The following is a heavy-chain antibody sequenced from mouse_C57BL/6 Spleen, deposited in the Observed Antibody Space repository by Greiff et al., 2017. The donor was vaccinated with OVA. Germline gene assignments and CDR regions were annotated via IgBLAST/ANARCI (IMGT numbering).Heavy chain of an antibody. CDR2: IDPNSGGT. D-gene: IGHD2-1*01. CDR3: ENYGNEGGNYAMDD. V-gene: IGHV1-72*01. CDR1: GYTFTSYW. Sequence: QVQLQQPGAELVKPGASVKLSCKASGYTFTSYWMHWVKQRPGRGLEWIGRIDPNSGGTKYHEKFKSKATLSVDKPSSTAYMQLSRLTSVDSEDKYSENYGNEGGNYAMDDWGQGTSVTVSS. J-gene: IGHJ4*01.